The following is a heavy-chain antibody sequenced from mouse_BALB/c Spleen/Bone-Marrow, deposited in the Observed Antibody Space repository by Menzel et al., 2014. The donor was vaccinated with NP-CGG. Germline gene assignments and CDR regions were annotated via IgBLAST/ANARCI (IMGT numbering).Heavy chain of an antibody. J-gene: IGHJ3*01. CDR2: IDPANGNT. Sequence: VQLKQSGAELVKPGASVKLSCTASGFNIKDTYMHWVKQRPEQGLEWIGRIDPANGNTKYDPKFQGKATITADTSSNTAYLQLSSLTSEDTAVYYCASYYYGSSSFAYWGQGTLDTVSA. D-gene: IGHD1-1*01. CDR3: ASYYYGSSSFAY. CDR1: GFNIKDTY. V-gene: IGHV14-3*02.